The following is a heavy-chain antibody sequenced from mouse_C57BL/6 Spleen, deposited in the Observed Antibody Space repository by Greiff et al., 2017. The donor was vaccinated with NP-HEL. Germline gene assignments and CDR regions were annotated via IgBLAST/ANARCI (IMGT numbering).Heavy chain of an antibody. CDR2: SRNKANDYTT. CDR1: GFTFSDFY. V-gene: IGHV7-1*01. Sequence: EVQLMESGGGLVQSGRSLRLSCATSGFTFSDFYMEWVRQAPGKGLEWIAASRNKANDYTTEYSASVKGRFIVSRDTSQSILYLQMNALRAEDTAIYYCARDGYYEDYAMDYWGQGTSVTVSS. J-gene: IGHJ4*01. CDR3: ARDGYYEDYAMDY. D-gene: IGHD1-1*01.